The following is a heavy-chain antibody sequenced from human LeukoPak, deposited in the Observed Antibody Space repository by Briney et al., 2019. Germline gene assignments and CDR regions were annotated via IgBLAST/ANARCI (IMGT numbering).Heavy chain of an antibody. CDR2: IYYSGST. D-gene: IGHD5-18*01. Sequence: SETLSLTCTVSGGSISSYYWSWIRQPPGKGLQWIGYIYYSGSTNYNPSLKSRVTISVDTSKNQFSLKLSSVTAADTAVYYCARDRPRLRGYSYGYYYYMDVWGKGTTVTVSS. J-gene: IGHJ6*03. CDR1: GGSISSYY. V-gene: IGHV4-59*12. CDR3: ARDRPRLRGYSYGYYYYMDV.